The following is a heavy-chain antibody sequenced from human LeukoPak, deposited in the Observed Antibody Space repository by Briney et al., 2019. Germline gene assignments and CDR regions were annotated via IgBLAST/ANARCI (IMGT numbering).Heavy chain of an antibody. J-gene: IGHJ4*02. D-gene: IGHD3-22*01. CDR3: ARSLYYYDSSGYYPLDY. V-gene: IGHV1-8*01. CDR2: MDPNSGNT. Sequence: ASVKVSCKASGYTFTSYDINWVRQATGQGLEWMGWMDPNSGNTGYAQKFQGRVTMTRNTSISTAYMELSSLRSEDTAVYYCARSLYYYDSSGYYPLDYWGQGTLVTVSS. CDR1: GYTFTSYD.